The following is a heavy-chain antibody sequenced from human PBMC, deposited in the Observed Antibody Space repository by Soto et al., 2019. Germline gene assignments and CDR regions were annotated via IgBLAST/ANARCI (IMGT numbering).Heavy chain of an antibody. J-gene: IGHJ4*02. V-gene: IGHV1-18*01. CDR1: GYTFTSYG. D-gene: IGHD6-19*01. CDR2: ISAYNGNT. Sequence: QVQLVQSGAEVKKPGASVKVSCKASGYTFTSYGISWVRQAPGQGLEWMGWISAYNGNTNYAQKLQGRVTMTTDTSTSTAYMEVRSLRSDDTAVYYWARVARAPSVLMGYSSGWCDYWGQGTLVTVSS. CDR3: ARVARAPSVLMGYSSGWCDY.